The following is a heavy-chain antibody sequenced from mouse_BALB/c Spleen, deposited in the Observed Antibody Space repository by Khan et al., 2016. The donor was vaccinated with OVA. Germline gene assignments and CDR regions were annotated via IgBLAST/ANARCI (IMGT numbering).Heavy chain of an antibody. CDR2: IYPGDGDT. D-gene: IGHD2-3*01. V-gene: IGHV1-87*01. CDR1: GYTFTNYW. CDR3: ARDDVLDY. J-gene: IGHJ2*01. Sequence: VQLQESGSELARPGASVKLSCTASGYTFTNYWMQWVKQRPGQGLEWIGAIYPGDGDTRYTQKFEGKATLTADRSSNTAYMQLRSLASEDSAVYYCARDDVLDYWGQGTTLTVSS.